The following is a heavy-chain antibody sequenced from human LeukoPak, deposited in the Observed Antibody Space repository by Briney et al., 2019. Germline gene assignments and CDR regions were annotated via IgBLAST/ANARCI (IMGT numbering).Heavy chain of an antibody. V-gene: IGHV3-11*01. CDR1: GFTFSDYY. J-gene: IGHJ4*02. CDR2: ISSGASTI. Sequence: GGSLRLSCAASGFTFSDYYMSWIRQAPGKGLECVSYISSGASTIYYADSVKGRFTISRDNAKNSLCLQMNSLRAEDTAVYYCARSSNGYFDYWGQGTLVTVSS. CDR3: ARSSNGYFDY. D-gene: IGHD3-16*02.